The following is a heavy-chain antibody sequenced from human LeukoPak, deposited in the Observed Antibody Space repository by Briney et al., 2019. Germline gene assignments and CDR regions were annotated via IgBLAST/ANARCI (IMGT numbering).Heavy chain of an antibody. CDR2: MNPNSGNT. CDR1: GYTFTSYD. J-gene: IGHJ4*02. V-gene: IGHV1-8*03. Sequence: ASVKVSCKASGYTFTSYDINWVRQATGQGLEWMGWMNPNSGNTGYAQKFQGRVTITRNASISTAYMELSSLRSEDTAVYYCARVDNWSYEDYWGQGTLVTVSS. CDR3: ARVDNWSYEDY. D-gene: IGHD1-7*01.